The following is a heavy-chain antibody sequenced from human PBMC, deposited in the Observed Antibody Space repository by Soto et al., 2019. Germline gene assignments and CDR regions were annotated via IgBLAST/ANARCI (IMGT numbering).Heavy chain of an antibody. J-gene: IGHJ6*02. CDR2: ISSNGGRT. D-gene: IGHD1-1*01. Sequence: EVQLLESGGGLVQPGKSLRLSCAASGLTFGNYFMNWVRQAPGKGLEWVSDISSNGGRTHYADSVRGRFTISRDNSRNTLYLQMSSLRAEDTALYYCAKDLHWYGMDVWGQGTTVTVSS. CDR1: GLTFGNYF. CDR3: AKDLHWYGMDV. V-gene: IGHV3-23*01.